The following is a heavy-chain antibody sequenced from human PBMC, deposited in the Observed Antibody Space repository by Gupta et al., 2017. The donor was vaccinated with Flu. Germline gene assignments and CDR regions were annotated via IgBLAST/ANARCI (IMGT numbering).Heavy chain of an antibody. CDR2: IIPIFGTA. V-gene: IGHV1-69*01. CDR3: ARGEPSIAVADFYYYYMDV. Sequence: QVQLVQSGAEVKKPGSSVKVSCKASGGTFSSYAISWVRQAPGQGLEWMGGIIPIFGTANYAQKFQGRVTITADESTSTAYMELSSLRSEDTAVYYCARGEPSIAVADFYYYYMDVWGKGTTVTVSS. J-gene: IGHJ6*03. CDR1: GGTFSSYA. D-gene: IGHD6-19*01.